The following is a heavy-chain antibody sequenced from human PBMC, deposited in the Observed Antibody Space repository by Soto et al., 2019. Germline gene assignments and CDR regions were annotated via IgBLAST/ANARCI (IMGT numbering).Heavy chain of an antibody. CDR2: IYHSGST. J-gene: IGHJ4*02. CDR3: SRHPDS. CDR1: CGSISSYY. V-gene: IGHV4-59*08. Sequence: SETLSLTCNVSCGSISSYYWSWIRQPPGKGLEWIGYIYHSGSTNYNPSLKSRVTLSIDTSRNQFSLKLSSVTAADTAVYYCSRHPDSWGQGTLVTVSS.